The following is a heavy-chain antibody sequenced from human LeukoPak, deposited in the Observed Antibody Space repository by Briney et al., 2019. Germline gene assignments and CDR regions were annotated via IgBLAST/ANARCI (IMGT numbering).Heavy chain of an antibody. CDR2: IKQDGSEK. J-gene: IGHJ4*02. D-gene: IGHD3-16*01. CDR1: GFTFSSYA. Sequence: GGSLRLSCAASGFTFSSYAMSWVRQAPGKGLEWVANIKQDGSEKYYVDSVKGRFTISRDNAKNSLYLQMNSLRAEDTAVYYCAREFMITFGGVISGYDYWGQGTLVTVSS. CDR3: AREFMITFGGVISGYDY. V-gene: IGHV3-7*01.